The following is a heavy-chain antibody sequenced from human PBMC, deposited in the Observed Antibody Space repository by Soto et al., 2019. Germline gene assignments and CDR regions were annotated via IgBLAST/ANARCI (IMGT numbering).Heavy chain of an antibody. D-gene: IGHD6-19*01. J-gene: IGHJ6*02. Sequence: SQTLSLTCVISGDSVSSNSAAWNWIRQSPSRGLEWLGRTYYRSNWYNDYAVSVKSRITINPDTSKNQFSLQLNSVTPEDTAVYYCARHSLIAVAGPNYYYYGMDVWGQGTTVTVSS. CDR2: TYYRSNWYN. V-gene: IGHV6-1*01. CDR1: GDSVSSNSAA. CDR3: ARHSLIAVAGPNYYYYGMDV.